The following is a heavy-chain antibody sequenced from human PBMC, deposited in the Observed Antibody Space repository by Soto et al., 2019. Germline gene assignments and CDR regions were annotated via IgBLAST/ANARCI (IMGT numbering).Heavy chain of an antibody. CDR2: ISAYNGNT. CDR3: ATTSYYYDSSGPPIDY. CDR1: GYTFTSYG. D-gene: IGHD3-22*01. Sequence: QVQLVQSGAEVKKPGASVKVSCKASGYTFTSYGISWVRQAPGQGLEWMGWISAYNGNTNYAQKLQGRVTMTTDTSTSRAYMELRSLRSDDTAVYYCATTSYYYDSSGPPIDYWGQGTLVTVSS. V-gene: IGHV1-18*01. J-gene: IGHJ4*02.